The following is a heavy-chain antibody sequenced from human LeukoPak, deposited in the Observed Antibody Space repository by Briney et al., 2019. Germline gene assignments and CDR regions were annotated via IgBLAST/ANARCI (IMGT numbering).Heavy chain of an antibody. CDR1: GFTFDDYV. D-gene: IGHD2-15*01. Sequence: GRSLRLSCAASGFTFDDYVMHWVRQAPGKGLEGVSGISWNSGSIGYGDSVKGRFTISRDNAKNSLYLQMNSLRAEDTALYYCARRAASSGGSWLLPYYYYYGMDVWGQGTTVTVSS. CDR2: ISWNSGSI. CDR3: ARRAASSGGSWLLPYYYYYGMDV. V-gene: IGHV3-9*01. J-gene: IGHJ6*02.